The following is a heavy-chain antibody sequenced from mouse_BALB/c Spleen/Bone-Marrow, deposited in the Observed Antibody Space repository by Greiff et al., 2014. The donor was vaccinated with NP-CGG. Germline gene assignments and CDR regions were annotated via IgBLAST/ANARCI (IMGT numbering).Heavy chain of an antibody. CDR3: ARSGSSSGYFDY. CDR2: ISSGSSTV. D-gene: IGHD1-1*01. CDR1: GFTFSSFG. J-gene: IGHJ2*01. Sequence: EVQRVESGGGLVQPGGSRKLSCAASGFTFSSFGMHWVRQAPEKGLEWVAYISSGSSTVYYADKVMGRFTISRDNPKNTLFLQMTNLRSEDTAMYYCARSGSSSGYFDYWGQGTTLTVSS. V-gene: IGHV5-17*02.